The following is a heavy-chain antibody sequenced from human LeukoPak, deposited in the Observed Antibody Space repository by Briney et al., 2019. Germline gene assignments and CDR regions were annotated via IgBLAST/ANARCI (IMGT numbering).Heavy chain of an antibody. Sequence: APVKVSCKASGGTFSSYAISWVRQAPGQGLEWMGWINPNSGGTNYAQKFPGRVTMTRDTSISTAYMELSRLRSDDTAGYYCARDGSGSFLYNYWGQGTLVTVSS. CDR1: GGTFSSYA. CDR2: INPNSGGT. CDR3: ARDGSGSFLYNY. D-gene: IGHD3-10*01. V-gene: IGHV1-2*02. J-gene: IGHJ4*02.